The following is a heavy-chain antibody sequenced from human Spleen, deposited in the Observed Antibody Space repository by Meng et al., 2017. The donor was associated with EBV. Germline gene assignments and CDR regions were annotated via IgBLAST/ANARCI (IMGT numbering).Heavy chain of an antibody. CDR2: IHSGWIT. V-gene: IGHV4-39*06. CDR3: ARGHMDTAMVDYYHDS. CDR1: AAPMTRSTSS. J-gene: IGHJ4*02. D-gene: IGHD5-18*01. Sequence: QACSHGRVNPATSRSLSCSFSAAPMTRSTSSGGCISQPPGKGLEWIGSIHSGWITYYSTSLKTRITVSMDTSKSQFPLNLSSVTAADTALYYCARGHMDTAMVDYYHDSWGLGTLFTVSS.